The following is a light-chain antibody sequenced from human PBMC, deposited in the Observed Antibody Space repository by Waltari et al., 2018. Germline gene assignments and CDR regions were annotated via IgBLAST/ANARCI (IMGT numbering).Light chain of an antibody. CDR2: GAS. J-gene: IGKJ1*01. Sequence: EIVLTKSTGTLSLSPGERATLSCRASQSVSSSHLAWYQQKPGQAPRLLIYGASSRATGIPDRFSGSGSGTDFTLTISRLEPEDFAVYYCQQYGSSPWTFGQGTKVEIK. V-gene: IGKV3-20*01. CDR3: QQYGSSPWT. CDR1: QSVSSSH.